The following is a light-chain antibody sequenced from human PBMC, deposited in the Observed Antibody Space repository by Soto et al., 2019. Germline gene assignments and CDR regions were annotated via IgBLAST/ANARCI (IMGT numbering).Light chain of an antibody. CDR3: SSYANSRTRPWV. Sequence: QSALTQPASVSGSPGQSITISCTGTSSDVGGYNYVSWYQQHPGKAPKLMIYDVSNRPSGVSNRFSGSKSGNTAALTISGLQAEDEADYYCSSYANSRTRPWVFGGGTKLTVL. CDR2: DVS. J-gene: IGLJ3*02. V-gene: IGLV2-14*01. CDR1: SSDVGGYNY.